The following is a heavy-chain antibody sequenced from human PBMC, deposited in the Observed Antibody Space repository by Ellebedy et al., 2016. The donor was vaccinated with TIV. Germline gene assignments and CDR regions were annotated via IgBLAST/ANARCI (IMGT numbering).Heavy chain of an antibody. CDR2: ISSNSNYI. D-gene: IGHD6-13*01. CDR1: GFTFSSYS. CDR3: ARGAMAAAGDDY. J-gene: IGHJ4*02. V-gene: IGHV3-21*01. Sequence: GESLKISCAASGFTFSSYSMNWVRQAPGKGLGWVSSISSNSNYIYYADSVRGRFTISRDNAKKSLYLQMYSLRAEDSAVYYCARGAMAAAGDDYWGQGTLVTVSS.